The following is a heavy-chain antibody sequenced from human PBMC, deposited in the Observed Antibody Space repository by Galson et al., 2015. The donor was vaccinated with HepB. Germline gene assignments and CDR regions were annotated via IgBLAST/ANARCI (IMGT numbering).Heavy chain of an antibody. J-gene: IGHJ4*02. D-gene: IGHD2-15*01. CDR2: IRFDGSDK. Sequence: SLRLSCAVSGITFSNYGMHWVRQAPGKGLEWVGFIRFDGSDKFYTDSVKGRSTISRDNAKNSLYLQMNSLRDEDTAVYYCARDDCSGGSCYSGPSYFDYWGQGTLVTVSS. CDR3: ARDDCSGGSCYSGPSYFDY. V-gene: IGHV3-30*02. CDR1: GITFSNYG.